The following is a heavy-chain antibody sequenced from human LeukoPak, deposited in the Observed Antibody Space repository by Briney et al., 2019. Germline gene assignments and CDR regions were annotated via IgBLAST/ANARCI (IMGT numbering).Heavy chain of an antibody. D-gene: IGHD4-4*01. J-gene: IGHJ3*02. CDR2: IYHSGST. V-gene: IGHV4-59*01. CDR1: GGSISSYY. CDR3: ARVGGMTTINNAAFDI. Sequence: SETLSLTRTVSGGSISSYYWSWIRQPPGKGLEWIGYIYHSGSTNYNPSLKSRVTISLDTSKNQFSLKLTSVTAADTAIYYCARVGGMTTINNAAFDIWGQGTMVTVSS.